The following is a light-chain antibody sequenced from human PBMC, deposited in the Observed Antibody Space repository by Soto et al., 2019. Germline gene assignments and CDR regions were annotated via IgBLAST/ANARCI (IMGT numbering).Light chain of an antibody. CDR1: SSDGGGYNY. CDR2: DVS. Sequence: QSVLAQPASVSGAPGQSITTSCTGTSSDGGGYNYVSWYQQHPGKAPKLMIYDVSNRPSVVSNSFPGPTSATPFPLTISGLPAEDEDAYPRSAYSTSSANVYGTGTKVTV. V-gene: IGLV2-14*01. CDR3: SAYSTSSANV. J-gene: IGLJ1*01.